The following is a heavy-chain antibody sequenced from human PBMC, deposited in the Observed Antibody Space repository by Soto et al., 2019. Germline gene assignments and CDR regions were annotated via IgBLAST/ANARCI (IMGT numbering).Heavy chain of an antibody. CDR1: GFTFTKAW. V-gene: IGHV3-15*01. Sequence: EVQLVESGGGLVKPGGSLRLSCAASGFTFTKAWMTWVRQTPGKGLEWVGRIKSRADGGTTDYSASVKDRFIISRDDSTDTLYLHMNRRNTDDTAVYYCTTASQWLPPYSWGQGALVAVAS. D-gene: IGHD6-19*01. CDR3: TTASQWLPPYS. J-gene: IGHJ4*02. CDR2: IKSRADGGTT.